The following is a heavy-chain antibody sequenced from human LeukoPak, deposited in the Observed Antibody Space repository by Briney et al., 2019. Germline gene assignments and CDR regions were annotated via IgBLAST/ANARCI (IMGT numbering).Heavy chain of an antibody. V-gene: IGHV4-30-2*01. CDR3: ARLGSGDMVIY. D-gene: IGHD5-18*01. J-gene: IGHJ4*02. CDR2: IYHSGST. CDR1: GGSISSGGYS. Sequence: ASETLSLTCAVSGGSISSGGYSWSWIRQPPGKGLEWIGYIYHSGSTYYNPSLKSRVTISVDRSKNQFSLKLSSVTAADTAVYYCARLGSGDMVIYWGQGTLVTVPS.